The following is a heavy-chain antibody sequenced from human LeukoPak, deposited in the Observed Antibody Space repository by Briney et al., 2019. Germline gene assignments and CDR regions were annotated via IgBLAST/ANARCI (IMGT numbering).Heavy chain of an antibody. CDR1: GGSISSGSYY. Sequence: PSETLSLTCTVSGGSISSGSYYWSWIRQPAGKGLEWIGRIYTSGSTNYNPSLKSRVTISVDTSKNQFSLKLSSVTAADTAVYYCARALSFRITIFGVDGGSWFDPWGQGTLVTVSS. V-gene: IGHV4-61*02. J-gene: IGHJ5*02. D-gene: IGHD3-3*01. CDR3: ARALSFRITIFGVDGGSWFDP. CDR2: IYTSGST.